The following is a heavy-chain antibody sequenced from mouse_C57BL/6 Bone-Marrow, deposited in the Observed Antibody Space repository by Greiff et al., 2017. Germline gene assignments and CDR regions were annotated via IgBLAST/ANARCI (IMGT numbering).Heavy chain of an antibody. CDR3: ARDEDGNYPFAY. V-gene: IGHV7-1*01. D-gene: IGHD2-1*01. CDR2: SRNKANDYTT. J-gene: IGHJ3*01. Sequence: DVKLVESGGGLVQSGRSLRLSCATSGFTFSDFYMEWVRQAPGKGLEWIAASRNKANDYTTEYSASVKGRFIVSRDTSQSILYLQMNALRAEDTAIYYCARDEDGNYPFAYWGQGTLVTVSA. CDR1: GFTFSDFY.